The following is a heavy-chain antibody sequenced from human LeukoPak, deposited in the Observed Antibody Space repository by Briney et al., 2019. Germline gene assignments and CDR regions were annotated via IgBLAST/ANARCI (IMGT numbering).Heavy chain of an antibody. CDR1: GFTFGSYG. V-gene: IGHV3-33*06. CDR2: IWHDGNNK. Sequence: PGRSLRLSCAASGFTFGSYGMHWVRQAPGKGLEWVALIWHDGNNKYYADSVKGRFTISRDNSKNTLYLQMNSLRAEDTAVYYCAKDRPPWFGEVPTCGMDVWGQGTTVTVSS. D-gene: IGHD3-10*01. CDR3: AKDRPPWFGEVPTCGMDV. J-gene: IGHJ6*02.